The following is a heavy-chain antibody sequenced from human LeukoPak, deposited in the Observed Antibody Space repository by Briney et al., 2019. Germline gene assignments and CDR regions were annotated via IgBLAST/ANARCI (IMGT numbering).Heavy chain of an antibody. V-gene: IGHV1-2*04. D-gene: IGHD5-18*01. CDR2: INPNSGGT. CDR1: GYTFTGYY. J-gene: IGHJ4*02. Sequence: ASVKVSCKASGYTFTGYYMHWVRQAPGQGLEWMGWINPNSGGTNYAQKFQGWVTMTRDTSISTAYMELSRLRSDDTAVYYCARGPGHTAMVEYYFDYWGQGTLVTVSS. CDR3: ARGPGHTAMVEYYFDY.